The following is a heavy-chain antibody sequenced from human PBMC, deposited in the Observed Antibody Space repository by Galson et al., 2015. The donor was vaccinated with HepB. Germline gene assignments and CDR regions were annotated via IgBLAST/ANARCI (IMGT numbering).Heavy chain of an antibody. CDR1: GFTFSNYA. J-gene: IGHJ4*02. Sequence: SLRLSCAGSGFTFSNYAVSWVRQAPGKGLEWVAVIWYDGSNKYYADSVKGRFTISRDNSKNTLYLQMNSLRAEDTAVYYCARDGILGYCSGGSCPLGLIFDYWGQGTLVTVSS. D-gene: IGHD2-15*01. CDR3: ARDGILGYCSGGSCPLGLIFDY. V-gene: IGHV3-33*08. CDR2: IWYDGSNK.